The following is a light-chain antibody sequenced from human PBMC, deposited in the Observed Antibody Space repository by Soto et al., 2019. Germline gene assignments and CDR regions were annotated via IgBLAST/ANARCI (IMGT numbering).Light chain of an antibody. CDR2: EVS. CDR3: SSYTSSSTLEGVV. V-gene: IGLV2-14*01. Sequence: QSALTQPASVSGSPGQSITISCTGTSSDVGGYNYVSWYQQHPGKAPKLMIYEVSNRPSGVSNRFSGSKSGNTASLTISGLQAEDEADYYCSSYTSSSTLEGVVFGGGTKLTVL. J-gene: IGLJ2*01. CDR1: SSDVGGYNY.